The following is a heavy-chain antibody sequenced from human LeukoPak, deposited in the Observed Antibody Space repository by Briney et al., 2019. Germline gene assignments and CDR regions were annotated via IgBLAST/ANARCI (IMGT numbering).Heavy chain of an antibody. J-gene: IGHJ4*02. CDR2: ISYDGSNE. CDR1: GFIFSSFG. CDR3: YGYDILTGYYALGY. Sequence: PGGSLRLSCAASGFIFSSFGMHWVRQAPGKGLEWVAVISYDGSNEYYADSVKGRFTISRDISKNTLYLQMNSLRAEDAAVYYCYGYDILTGYYALGYWGQGTLVTVSS. V-gene: IGHV3-30*03. D-gene: IGHD3-9*01.